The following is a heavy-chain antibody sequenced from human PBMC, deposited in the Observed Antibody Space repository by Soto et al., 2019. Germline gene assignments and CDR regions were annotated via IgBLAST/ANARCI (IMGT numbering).Heavy chain of an antibody. J-gene: IGHJ4*02. D-gene: IGHD6-19*01. CDR2: TDYSGNT. V-gene: IGHV4-59*08. CDR1: SDSISSYY. CDR3: ARAVGDPLYYLDY. Sequence: AETLSLSCTVSSDSISSYYWIWIRQSPGKGLEWIGYTDYSGNTNYNPSLKSRVTISGDTSKNQFSLRLSSVTAADTAVYYCARAVGDPLYYLDYWGQGTLVTVSS.